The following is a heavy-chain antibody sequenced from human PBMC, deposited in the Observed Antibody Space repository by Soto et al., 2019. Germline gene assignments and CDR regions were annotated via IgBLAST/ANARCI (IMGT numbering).Heavy chain of an antibody. Sequence: GESLKISCKGSGYSFTSYWIGWVRQMPGKGLEWMGIIYPGDSDTRYSPSFQGQVTISADKSISTAYLQWSSLKASDTAMYYCARTYYDMLTGYFRYMDVWGKGTTVTVSS. CDR3: ARTYYDMLTGYFRYMDV. D-gene: IGHD3-9*01. V-gene: IGHV5-51*01. CDR1: GYSFTSYW. CDR2: IYPGDSDT. J-gene: IGHJ6*03.